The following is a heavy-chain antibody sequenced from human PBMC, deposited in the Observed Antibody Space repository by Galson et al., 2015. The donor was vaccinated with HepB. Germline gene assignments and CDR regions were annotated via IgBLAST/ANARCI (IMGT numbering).Heavy chain of an antibody. J-gene: IGHJ3*01. Sequence: SVKVSCNASGYTFTTFALHWVRQAPGQRLEWMGWMNAGTGNTKNSQKFQGRVTITRDTSASTAYLELSSLTSEDTAVYYCARDAQLLAIDAFDLWGQGIMVTVAS. V-gene: IGHV1-3*01. CDR2: MNAGTGNT. CDR1: GYTFTTFA. CDR3: ARDAQLLAIDAFDL. D-gene: IGHD3-10*01.